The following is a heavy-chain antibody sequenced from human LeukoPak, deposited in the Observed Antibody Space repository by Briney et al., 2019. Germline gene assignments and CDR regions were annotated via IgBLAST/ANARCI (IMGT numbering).Heavy chain of an antibody. CDR3: ARDDYYLSGAGESPDI. V-gene: IGHV3-21*01. D-gene: IGHD3-10*01. Sequence: GGSLRLSCAASGFSFNDFWMSWVRQAPGKGLEWVSSISSSNTYIYYADSVKGRFTISRDNAKNSLYLQMNSLRAADTAVYYCARDDYYLSGAGESPDIWGQGTMVTVTS. CDR2: ISSSNTYI. CDR1: GFSFNDFW. J-gene: IGHJ3*02.